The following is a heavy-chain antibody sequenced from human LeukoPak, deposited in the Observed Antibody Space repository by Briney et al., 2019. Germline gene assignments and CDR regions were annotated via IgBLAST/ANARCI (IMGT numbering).Heavy chain of an antibody. V-gene: IGHV1-24*01. CDR3: ARDKSTAPKFDY. Sequence: ASVKVSCKVSGYTLTELSMHWVRQAPGKGLEWMGGFDPEDGETIYAQKLQGRVTMTTDTSTSTAYMELRSLRSDDTAVYYCARDKSTAPKFDYWGQGTLVTVSS. J-gene: IGHJ4*02. CDR2: FDPEDGET. CDR1: GYTLTELS.